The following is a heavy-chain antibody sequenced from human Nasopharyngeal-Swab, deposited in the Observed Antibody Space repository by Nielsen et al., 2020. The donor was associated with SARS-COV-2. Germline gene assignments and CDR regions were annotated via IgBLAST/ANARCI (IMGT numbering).Heavy chain of an antibody. Sequence: GGSLRLSCAASGFTFSSHGMSWVRQAPGKGLEWVSSITGSSTYIYYADSLKGRFTISRDNAKNSLYLQMNSLRAEDTAVYYCARDHDWFDFWGQGILVTVSS. D-gene: IGHD3-9*01. J-gene: IGHJ4*02. V-gene: IGHV3-21*01. CDR2: ITGSSTYI. CDR3: ARDHDWFDF. CDR1: GFTFSSHG.